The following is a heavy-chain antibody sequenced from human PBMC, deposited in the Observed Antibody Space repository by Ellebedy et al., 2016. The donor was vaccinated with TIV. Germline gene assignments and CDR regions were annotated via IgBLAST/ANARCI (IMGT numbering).Heavy chain of an antibody. CDR3: VRDRRWQSYY. CDR1: GFTFSDFW. Sequence: GGSLRLXXAASGFTFSDFWMAWARQAPGKGLEWVANMNYDGSETYYVDSVRGRFTISRDNAKNSVYLHMNSLRAEDTAVYYCVRDRRWQSYYWGQGTLVTVSS. D-gene: IGHD4-23*01. CDR2: MNYDGSET. J-gene: IGHJ4*02. V-gene: IGHV3-7*01.